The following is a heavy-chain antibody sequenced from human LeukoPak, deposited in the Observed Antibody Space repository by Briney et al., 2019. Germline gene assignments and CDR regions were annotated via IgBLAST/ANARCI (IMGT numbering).Heavy chain of an antibody. V-gene: IGHV4-61*01. Sequence: SETLSLTCTVSGGSVSSGSYYWSWIRQPPGKGLEWIGYMFYSGSTNYNPSLKSRVTISVDTSKNQFSLRLSSVTAADTAVYYCARAPGMGASIDYWGQGTLVTVSS. CDR1: GGSVSSGSYY. D-gene: IGHD5-18*01. J-gene: IGHJ4*02. CDR2: MFYSGST. CDR3: ARAPGMGASIDY.